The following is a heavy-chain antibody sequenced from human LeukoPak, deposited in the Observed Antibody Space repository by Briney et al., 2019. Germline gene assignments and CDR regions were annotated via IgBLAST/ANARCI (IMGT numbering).Heavy chain of an antibody. Sequence: GGSLRLSCAASGFTFSSYAMSWVRQAPGKGLEGGSAISGSGGSTYYADAVKGRFTISRDNSKNTLYLQMNRPRAEDTAVYYCAKTAACSSTSCAMGDAFDIWGQGTMVTVSS. D-gene: IGHD2-2*01. CDR1: GFTFSSYA. CDR2: ISGSGGST. V-gene: IGHV3-23*01. J-gene: IGHJ3*02. CDR3: AKTAACSSTSCAMGDAFDI.